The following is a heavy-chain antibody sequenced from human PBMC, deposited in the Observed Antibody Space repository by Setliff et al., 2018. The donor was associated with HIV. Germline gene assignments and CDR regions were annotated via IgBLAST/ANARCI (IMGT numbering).Heavy chain of an antibody. V-gene: IGHV4-59*11. Sequence: SETLSLTCTVSGGSISSRYWSWIRLPPGKGLEWIGTIYYNGNTNYNPSLKSRVTILVDTSKNLFSLKLSSVTPADTAVYYCARGIDNFWSGYVRWGQGTLVTVSS. D-gene: IGHD3-3*01. CDR1: GGSISSRY. CDR3: ARGIDNFWSGYVR. J-gene: IGHJ4*02. CDR2: IYYNGNT.